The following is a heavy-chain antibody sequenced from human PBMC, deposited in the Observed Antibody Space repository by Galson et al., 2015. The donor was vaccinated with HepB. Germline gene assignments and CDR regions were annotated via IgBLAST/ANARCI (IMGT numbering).Heavy chain of an antibody. V-gene: IGHV3-15*05. D-gene: IGHD1-26*01. Sequence: SLRLSCAASGFSFSNAWMTWVRQAPGMGLEWVGRITTKTDGETTDHAAPVKGRFTISRDDSKNTLYLQMNSLKTEDTAVYYCSTDLRWELPPLLGYWGQGTLVTVSS. CDR3: STDLRWELPPLLGY. CDR1: GFSFSNAW. J-gene: IGHJ4*02. CDR2: ITTKTDGETT.